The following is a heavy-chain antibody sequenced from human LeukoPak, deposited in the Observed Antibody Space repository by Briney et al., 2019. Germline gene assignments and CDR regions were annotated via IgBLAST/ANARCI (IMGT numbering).Heavy chain of an antibody. CDR1: GFTFSDYG. Sequence: PGGSLRLSCSASGFTFSDYGMHWVRQTPDTGLEWVAFIRFDGTNTYYTDSVKGRLTISRDNSKNILFLQMHSVRVEDTAVYYCAKDPNAYQLIWGESHVRYFDYWGLGARVTVSS. J-gene: IGHJ4*02. CDR3: AKDPNAYQLIWGESHVRYFDY. CDR2: IRFDGTNT. V-gene: IGHV3-30*02. D-gene: IGHD3-16*01.